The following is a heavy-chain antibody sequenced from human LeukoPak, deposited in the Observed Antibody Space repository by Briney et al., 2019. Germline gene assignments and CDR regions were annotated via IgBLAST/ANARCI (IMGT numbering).Heavy chain of an antibody. Sequence: ASVSVSCKASGYTFTSYGISWVRQAPGQGLEWRGWISAYNGNTNYAQKLQGRVTMTTDTSTSTAYMELRSLRSDDTAVYYCARDRAWISYYYGMDVWGQGTTVTVSS. CDR2: ISAYNGNT. V-gene: IGHV1-18*01. CDR3: ARDRAWISYYYGMDV. J-gene: IGHJ6*02. D-gene: IGHD5-12*01. CDR1: GYTFTSYG.